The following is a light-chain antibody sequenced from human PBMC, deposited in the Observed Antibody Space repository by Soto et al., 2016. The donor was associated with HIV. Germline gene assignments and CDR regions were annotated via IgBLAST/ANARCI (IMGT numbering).Light chain of an antibody. CDR3: QSADSSGTYVL. CDR2: QDT. CDR1: KLGDKY. J-gene: IGLJ2*01. Sequence: SYELTQSPSLSVSPGQTASITCSGNKLGDKYACWYQQKPGQSPVLVIYQDTKRPSGIPERFSGSSSGTTVTLTISGVQAEDEADYYCQSADSSGTYVLFGGRDQADRP. V-gene: IGLV3-25*03.